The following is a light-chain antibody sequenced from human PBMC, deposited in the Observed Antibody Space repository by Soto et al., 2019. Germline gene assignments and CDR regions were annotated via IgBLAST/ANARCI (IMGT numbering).Light chain of an antibody. J-gene: IGKJ4*01. Sequence: EIVMTQSPATLSVAPGERATLSFRASQSVSTNLAWYQQKPGQAPRLLIYDTSTRATGVPTRFSGSRSGAEFTLTINSLQSEDFAVYYCQPYNNWPLTFGGGNKV. V-gene: IGKV3-15*01. CDR2: DTS. CDR3: QPYNNWPLT. CDR1: QSVSTN.